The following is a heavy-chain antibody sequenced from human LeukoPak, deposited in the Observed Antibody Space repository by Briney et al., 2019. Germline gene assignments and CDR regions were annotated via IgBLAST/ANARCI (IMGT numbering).Heavy chain of an antibody. Sequence: PSETLSLTCTVSGGSISSYYWSWIRQAPGKGLEWIGEINDSGRTNYNPSLKSRVTISVDTSKNQFSLKLRSVTAADTAVYYCARARRLFGYYYYYMDVWGKGTTVTISS. CDR2: INDSGRT. J-gene: IGHJ6*03. CDR1: GGSISSYY. V-gene: IGHV4-34*01. CDR3: ARARRLFGYYYYYMDV. D-gene: IGHD3-22*01.